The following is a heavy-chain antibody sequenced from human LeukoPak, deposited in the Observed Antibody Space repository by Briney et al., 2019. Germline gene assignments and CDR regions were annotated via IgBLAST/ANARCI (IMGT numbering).Heavy chain of an antibody. J-gene: IGHJ4*02. CDR3: ARDDGSSGRPQDY. CDR2: INPNSGGT. CDR1: GYTFTGYY. V-gene: IGHV1-2*02. D-gene: IGHD3-10*01. Sequence: ASVKVSCKASGYTFTGYYMHWVRQAPGQGLEWMGWINPNSGGTNYAQKFQGRVTMTRDTSISTAYMELSRLRSGDTAVYYCARDDGSSGRPQDYWGQGTLVTVSS.